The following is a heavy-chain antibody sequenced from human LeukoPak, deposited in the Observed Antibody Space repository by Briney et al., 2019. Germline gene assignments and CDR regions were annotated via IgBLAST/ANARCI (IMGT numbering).Heavy chain of an antibody. J-gene: IGHJ4*02. CDR2: ISAYSGNS. CDR3: AREWGSYETGGNYFFDY. D-gene: IGHD3-22*01. CDR1: GYTFTSHS. Sequence: ASVKVSCKTSGYTFTSHSLSWVRQAPGQGLEWMGWISAYSGNSAYAQNLQDRVSMTIDTSTTTAYMELRGLRSDDTAIYYCAREWGSYETGGNYFFDYWGQGTLVTVSS. V-gene: IGHV1-18*01.